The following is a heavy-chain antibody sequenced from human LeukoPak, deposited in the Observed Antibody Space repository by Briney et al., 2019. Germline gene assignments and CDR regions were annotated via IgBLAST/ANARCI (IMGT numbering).Heavy chain of an antibody. CDR3: ARGTGYYLSLYYFDY. V-gene: IGHV1-18*01. D-gene: IGHD3-22*01. Sequence: ASVKVSCKASGYTFTSYGISWVRQAPGQGLEWMGWISAYNGNTNYAQKLQGRVTMTTDTSTSTAYMELRSLRSDDTAVYYCARGTGYYLSLYYFDYWGQGTLVTVSS. CDR1: GYTFTSYG. J-gene: IGHJ4*02. CDR2: ISAYNGNT.